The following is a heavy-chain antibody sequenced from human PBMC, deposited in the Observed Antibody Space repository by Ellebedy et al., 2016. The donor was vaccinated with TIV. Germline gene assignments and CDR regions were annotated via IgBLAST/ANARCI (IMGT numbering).Heavy chain of an antibody. D-gene: IGHD3-9*01. CDR3: AKGGLRYFDWSSPLEY. CDR2: ISYDGSNK. J-gene: IGHJ4*02. Sequence: GGSLRLXXAASGFTFSNAWMSWVRQAPGKGLEWVAVISYDGSNKYYADSVKGRFTTPRDNSKNTLYLQMNSLRAEDTAVYYCAKGGLRYFDWSSPLEYWGQGTLVTVSS. CDR1: GFTFSNAW. V-gene: IGHV3-30*18.